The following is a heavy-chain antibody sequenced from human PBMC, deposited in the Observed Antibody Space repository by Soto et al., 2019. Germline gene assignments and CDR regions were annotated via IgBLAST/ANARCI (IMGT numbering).Heavy chain of an antibody. CDR1: GGTFSSYA. J-gene: IGHJ6*02. D-gene: IGHD3-10*01. CDR3: ARTNLDYGSGSYLFYYYYGMDV. V-gene: IGHV1-69*13. CDR2: IIPIFGTA. Sequence: GASVKVSCKASGGTFSSYAISWVRQAPGQGLEWMGGIIPIFGTANYAQKFQGRVTITADESTSTAYMELSSLRSEDTAVYYCARTNLDYGSGSYLFYYYYGMDVWGQGTTVTVSS.